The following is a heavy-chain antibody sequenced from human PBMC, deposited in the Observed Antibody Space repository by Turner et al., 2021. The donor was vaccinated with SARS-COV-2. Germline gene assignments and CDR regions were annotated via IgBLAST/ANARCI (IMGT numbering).Heavy chain of an antibody. CDR3: ARQPPTIPAAKNFDY. V-gene: IGHV1-69*18. CDR2: IIPICGTA. Sequence: QVELVQSGAEVKKPGSSVKVAWTASGGTFSNYAITCGRQAPGQGLEWMGRIIPICGTANDAQKFQGRVTITADESTSTAYMELSSLGSEDTAVYYGARQPPTIPAAKNFDYWGQGTLVTVSS. CDR1: GGTFSNYA. D-gene: IGHD2-2*01. J-gene: IGHJ4*02.